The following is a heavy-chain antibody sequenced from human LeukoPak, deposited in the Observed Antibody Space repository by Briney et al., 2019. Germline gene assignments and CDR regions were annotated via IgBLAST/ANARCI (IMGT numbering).Heavy chain of an antibody. CDR3: ARHSENYYGSGTYDWYFDL. D-gene: IGHD3-10*01. Sequence: GGSLRLSCSASGFTFSNYVIHWVRQAPGKGLEYVSATNSNGDTTYYTDSVKGRFTISRDNAKNSLYLQLNSLRAEDTAVYYCARHSENYYGSGTYDWYFDLWGRGTLVTVSS. J-gene: IGHJ2*01. CDR1: GFTFSNYV. CDR2: TNSNGDTT. V-gene: IGHV3-64*04.